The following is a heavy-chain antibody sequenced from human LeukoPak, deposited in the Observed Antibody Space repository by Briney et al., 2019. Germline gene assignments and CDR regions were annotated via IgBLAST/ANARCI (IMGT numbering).Heavy chain of an antibody. V-gene: IGHV3-23*01. CDR1: GFTFSSYS. CDR3: AKGSWGWFGESTIAPFDY. Sequence: GGSLRLSCAASGFTFSSYSIYWVRQAPGKGLEWVSAISGSGGSTYYADSVKGRFTISRDNSKNTLYLQMNSLRAEDTAVYYCAKGSWGWFGESTIAPFDYWGQGTLVTVSS. D-gene: IGHD3-10*01. J-gene: IGHJ4*02. CDR2: ISGSGGST.